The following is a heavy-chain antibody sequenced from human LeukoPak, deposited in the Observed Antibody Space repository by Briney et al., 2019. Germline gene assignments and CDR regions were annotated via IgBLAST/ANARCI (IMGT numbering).Heavy chain of an antibody. Sequence: PGGSLRLSCAASGFTFSNYAMSWVRQAPGKGLEWVANIKQDGSEKYYVDSVKGRFTISRDNAKNSLYLQMNSLRAEDTAVYYCAREKRYCSSTSCYYLEYWGQGTLVTVSS. J-gene: IGHJ4*02. CDR3: AREKRYCSSTSCYYLEY. CDR2: IKQDGSEK. CDR1: GFTFSNYA. D-gene: IGHD2-2*01. V-gene: IGHV3-7*01.